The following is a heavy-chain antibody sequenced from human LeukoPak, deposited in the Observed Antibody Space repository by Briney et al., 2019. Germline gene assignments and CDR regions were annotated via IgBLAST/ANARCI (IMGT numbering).Heavy chain of an antibody. CDR3: AREGTTATRTLYYYYYMDV. V-gene: IGHV4-39*07. J-gene: IGHJ6*03. D-gene: IGHD1-7*01. CDR1: GGSVKSNNYY. CDR2: NYYSGNT. Sequence: SETLSLTCSVSGGSVKSNNYYWGWLRQSPGKGLEWIGSNYYSGNTYYSQSLKSRATISVDTSKNQFSLNLSSVAAADTAVYYCAREGTTATRTLYYYYYMDVWGKGTTVTVSS.